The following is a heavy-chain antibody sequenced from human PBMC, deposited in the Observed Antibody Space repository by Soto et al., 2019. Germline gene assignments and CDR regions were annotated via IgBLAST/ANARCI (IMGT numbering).Heavy chain of an antibody. J-gene: IGHJ4*02. V-gene: IGHV3-11*05. CDR3: ARDSDYYGSGSYPPLDY. CDR1: GFTFSDYY. Sequence: ESGGGLVTPGGSLRLSCAASGFTFSDYYMSWIRQAPGKGLEWVSYISSSSSYTNYADSVKGRFTISRDNAKNSLYLQMNSLRAEDTAVYYCARDSDYYGSGSYPPLDYWGQGTLVTVSS. CDR2: ISSSSSYT. D-gene: IGHD3-10*01.